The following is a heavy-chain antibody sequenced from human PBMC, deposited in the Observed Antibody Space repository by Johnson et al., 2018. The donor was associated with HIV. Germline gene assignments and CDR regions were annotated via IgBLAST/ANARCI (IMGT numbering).Heavy chain of an antibody. CDR1: GFSFSAYA. CDR2: ISWNSGSI. V-gene: IGHV3-20*04. D-gene: IGHD2-15*01. Sequence: VQLVESGGELIRPGASLKLSCTASGFSFSAYAMSWVRQAPGKGLEWVSGISWNSGSIGYADSVKGRFTISRDNAKNSLYLQMNSLRAEDTALYYCARDPDVTPGAFDIWGQGTMVTVSS. CDR3: ARDPDVTPGAFDI. J-gene: IGHJ3*02.